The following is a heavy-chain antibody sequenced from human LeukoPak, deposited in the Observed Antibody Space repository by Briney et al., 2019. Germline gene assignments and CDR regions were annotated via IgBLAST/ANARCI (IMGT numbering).Heavy chain of an antibody. D-gene: IGHD3-10*01. J-gene: IGHJ4*02. CDR2: ISGSGGST. CDR3: ARAYYYDSGSYYGHFDY. CDR1: GFTFSDYA. V-gene: IGHV3-23*01. Sequence: TGGSLRLSCAASGFTFSDYAMNWVRQAPGKGLEWVSGISGSGGSTYYADSVKGRFTISRDNSKSTLYLQMNSLRAEDTALYYCARAYYYDSGSYYGHFDYWGRGTLVTVSS.